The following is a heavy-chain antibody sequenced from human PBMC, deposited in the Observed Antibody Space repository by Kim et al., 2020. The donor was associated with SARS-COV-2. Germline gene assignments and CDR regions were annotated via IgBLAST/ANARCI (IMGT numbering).Heavy chain of an antibody. CDR3: AKDVHGVPDYGGNSG. D-gene: IGHD4-17*01. CDR1: GFTFSSYA. V-gene: IGHV3-23*01. J-gene: IGHJ3*01. Sequence: GGSLRLSCAASGFTFSSYAMSWVRQAPGKGLEWVSAISGSGGSTYYADSVKGRFTISRDNSKNTLYLQMNSLRAEDTAVYYCAKDVHGVPDYGGNSGWGQGTMVTVSS. CDR2: ISGSGGST.